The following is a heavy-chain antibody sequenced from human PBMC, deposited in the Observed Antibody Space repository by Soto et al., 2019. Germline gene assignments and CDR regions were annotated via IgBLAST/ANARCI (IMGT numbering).Heavy chain of an antibody. Sequence: GGSLRLSCAASGFTFSSYGMHWVRQAPGKGLEWVAVIWYDGSNKYYADSVKGRFTISRDNSKNTLYLQMNSLRAEDTAVYYCARDERTYYYDSSGYPSDYWGQGTLVTVSS. V-gene: IGHV3-33*01. CDR1: GFTFSSYG. J-gene: IGHJ4*02. CDR3: ARDERTYYYDSSGYPSDY. CDR2: IWYDGSNK. D-gene: IGHD3-22*01.